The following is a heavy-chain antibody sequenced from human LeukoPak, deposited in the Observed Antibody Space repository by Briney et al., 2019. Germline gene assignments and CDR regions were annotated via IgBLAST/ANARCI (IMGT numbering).Heavy chain of an antibody. D-gene: IGHD3-22*01. V-gene: IGHV5-51*01. CDR3: ARPVDNDSYYFHY. CDR1: GYSFTSYW. J-gene: IGHJ4*02. CDR2: IYPGDSDI. Sequence: GESLQISFKGSGYSFTSYWIGWVRPMPGKGLGWMGIIYPGDSDIRYSPSFQGQVTISADKSISTAYLQWSSLRASDTAMYYCARPVDNDSYYFHYWGQGTLVTVSS.